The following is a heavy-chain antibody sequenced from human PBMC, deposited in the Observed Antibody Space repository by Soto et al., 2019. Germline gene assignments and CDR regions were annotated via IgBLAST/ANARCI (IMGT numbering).Heavy chain of an antibody. CDR3: ARDRFDYYDSSGYWRFDH. CDR1: GFTFSSYS. CDR2: ISSSSRTI. D-gene: IGHD3-22*01. J-gene: IGHJ5*02. Sequence: EVKLVESGGGLVQPGGSLRLSCAASGFTFSSYSMNWVRQAPGKGLEWVSYISSSSRTIYYADSVKGRFTISRDNAKNSLYLQMNSLRAEDTAVYYCARDRFDYYDSSGYWRFDHWGQGTLVTVSS. V-gene: IGHV3-48*01.